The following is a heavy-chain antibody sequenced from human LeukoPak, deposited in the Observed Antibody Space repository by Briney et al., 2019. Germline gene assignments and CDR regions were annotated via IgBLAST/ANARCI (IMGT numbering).Heavy chain of an antibody. V-gene: IGHV1-69*06. CDR1: AGMFNAYA. D-gene: IGHD3-10*01. Sequence: SVKVSCKASAGMFNAYAISWVRQAPGHGLEWMGRITPLSATPSQSQWIQGRITITADISTNTVYLDLSSLRSEDTALYFCAGDPPGTPVGFDVWGQGTMVTVSS. CDR2: ITPLSATP. J-gene: IGHJ3*01. CDR3: AGDPPGTPVGFDV.